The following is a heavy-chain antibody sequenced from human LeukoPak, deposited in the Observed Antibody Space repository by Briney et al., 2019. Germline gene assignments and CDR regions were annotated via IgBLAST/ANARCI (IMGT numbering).Heavy chain of an antibody. V-gene: IGHV6-1*01. Sequence: SQTLSLTCAISGDSVSSNSAAWNWIRHSPSRGLEWLGRTYYRSKWYNDYAVSVKSRITINPDTSQNQFSLQLNSVTPEDTPVYYCARDGGSYSYAFDIWGQGTMVTVSS. CDR3: ARDGGSYSYAFDI. CDR2: TYYRSKWYN. D-gene: IGHD1-26*01. CDR1: GDSVSSNSAA. J-gene: IGHJ3*02.